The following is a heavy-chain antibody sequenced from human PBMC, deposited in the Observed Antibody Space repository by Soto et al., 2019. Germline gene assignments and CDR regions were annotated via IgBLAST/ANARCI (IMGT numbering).Heavy chain of an antibody. V-gene: IGHV3-73*02. J-gene: IGHJ6*02. D-gene: IGHD3-16*01. CDR3: TRAFTDSWPGMDV. CDR2: IRTRGNNYAT. CDR1: GFTFSGSA. Sequence: EVQLVESGGGLVQPGGSLKVSCVASGFTFSGSATHWVRQASGTGLEWVGRIRTRGNNYATTYSAALKGRVTISRDDSKTTAYLQMNVLKTEGTAIYYCTRAFTDSWPGMDVWGQGTTVTVSS.